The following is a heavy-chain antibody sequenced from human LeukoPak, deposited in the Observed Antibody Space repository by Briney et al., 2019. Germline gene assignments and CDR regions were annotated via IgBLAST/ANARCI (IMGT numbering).Heavy chain of an antibody. V-gene: IGHV3-9*01. J-gene: IGHJ3*02. D-gene: IGHD1-1*01. CDR2: ISWNSGSI. CDR3: AKDIWNGQPTDAFDI. CDR1: GFTFDDYA. Sequence: GGSLRLSCAASGFTFDDYAMHWVRQAPGKGLEWVSGISWNSGSIGYADSVKGRFTISRDNAKNSLYLQMNSLRAEDTALYYCAKDIWNGQPTDAFDIWGQGTMVTVSS.